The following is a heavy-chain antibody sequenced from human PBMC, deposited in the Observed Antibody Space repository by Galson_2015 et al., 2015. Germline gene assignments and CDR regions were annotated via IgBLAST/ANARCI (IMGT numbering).Heavy chain of an antibody. V-gene: IGHV1-45*02. J-gene: IGHJ3*01. CDR2: ITPFNGNT. CDR1: GYTLTYHY. CDR3: ASRRSMFFGVERGDLDV. Sequence: SVKVSWKVSGYTLTYHYLHWVRQAPGQALEWMGWITPFNGNTNYAQRFQDRVTLTRDASLNTVYMELSSLRSEDTAMFYCASRRSMFFGVERGDLDVWGQGTMVTVSS. D-gene: IGHD3-3*01.